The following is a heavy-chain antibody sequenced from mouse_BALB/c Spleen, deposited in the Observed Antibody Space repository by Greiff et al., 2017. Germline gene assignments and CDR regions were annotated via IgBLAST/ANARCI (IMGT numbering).Heavy chain of an antibody. CDR1: GYAFSSYW. J-gene: IGHJ2*01. V-gene: IGHV1-80*01. CDR3: ARRGNRYYFDY. Sequence: QVQLQQSGAELVRPGSSVKISCKASGYAFSSYWMNWVKQRPGQGLEWIGQIYPGDGDTNYNGKFKGKATLTADKSSSTAYMQLSSLTSEDSAVYFCARRGNRYYFDYWGQGTTLTVSS. CDR2: IYPGDGDT. D-gene: IGHD2-1*01.